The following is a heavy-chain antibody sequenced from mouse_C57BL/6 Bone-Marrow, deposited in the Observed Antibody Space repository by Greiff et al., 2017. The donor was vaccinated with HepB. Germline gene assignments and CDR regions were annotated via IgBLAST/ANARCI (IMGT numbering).Heavy chain of an antibody. CDR2: IHPNSGST. CDR1: GYTFTSYW. V-gene: IGHV1-64*01. Sequence: QVQLQQPGAELVKPGASVKLSCKASGYTFTSYWMHWVKQRPGQGLEWIGMIHPNSGSTNYNEKFKSKATLTVDKSSSTAYMQLSSLTSEDSAVHYCARPSYYGSSYGAMDYWGQGTSVTVSS. D-gene: IGHD1-1*01. CDR3: ARPSYYGSSYGAMDY. J-gene: IGHJ4*01.